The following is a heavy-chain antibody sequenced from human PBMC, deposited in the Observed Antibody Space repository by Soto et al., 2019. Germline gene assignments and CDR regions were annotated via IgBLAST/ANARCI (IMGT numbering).Heavy chain of an antibody. CDR3: ARFGGGMDV. D-gene: IGHD3-10*01. V-gene: IGHV4-4*02. Sequence: QVQLQESGPGLVKPSGTLSLTCAVSGGSISGINWWYWVRQPPGKGLEWIGEIYHSGSTNYNPSXKXRXTLXVDKSKNQFSLKLSSVTAADTAVYYCARFGGGMDVWGQGTTVTVSS. CDR1: GGSISGINW. J-gene: IGHJ6*02. CDR2: IYHSGST.